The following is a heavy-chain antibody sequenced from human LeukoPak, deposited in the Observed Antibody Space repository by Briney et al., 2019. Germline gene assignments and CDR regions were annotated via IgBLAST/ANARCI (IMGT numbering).Heavy chain of an antibody. D-gene: IGHD5-12*01. J-gene: IGHJ4*02. V-gene: IGHV3-21*01. CDR1: GFTFSTYN. CDR3: ARSPYPTIQYPSDY. Sequence: PGGSLRLSCAASGFTFSTYNVNWVRQAPGKGLEWVSSISSGSGYIYYADSVKGRFTISRDNTKNSLFLQMNGLRAEDTAVYYCARSPYPTIQYPSDYWGQGTLVTVSS. CDR2: ISSGSGYI.